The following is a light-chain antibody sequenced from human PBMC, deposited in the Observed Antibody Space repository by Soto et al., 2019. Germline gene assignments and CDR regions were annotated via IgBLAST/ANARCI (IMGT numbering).Light chain of an antibody. CDR1: QSVSSSY. J-gene: IGKJ3*01. Sequence: EIVLTQSPGTLSLSPGERATLSCRASQSVSSSYLAWYQQKPGQAPRLLIYGASSRATGIPDRFSGSGSGTDFTLTISSLQPEDFATYYCQQLNSFPIAFGPGTKVEIQ. V-gene: IGKV3-20*01. CDR2: GAS. CDR3: QQLNSFPIA.